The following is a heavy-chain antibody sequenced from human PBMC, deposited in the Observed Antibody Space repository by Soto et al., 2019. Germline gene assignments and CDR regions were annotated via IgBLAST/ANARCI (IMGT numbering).Heavy chain of an antibody. Sequence: EVPLVESGGGLVQPGGSLRLSCAASGLTFSSYSMNWVRQAPGKGLEWVSYISSSSSTIYYADSVKGRFTISRDDAKNSLYLQMNSLRDEDTAVYYCARSSRGYCIITSCYGRWCFDPWGQGTLVTVSS. V-gene: IGHV3-48*02. CDR2: ISSSSSTI. D-gene: IGHD2-2*01. J-gene: IGHJ5*02. CDR1: GLTFSSYS. CDR3: ARSSRGYCIITSCYGRWCFDP.